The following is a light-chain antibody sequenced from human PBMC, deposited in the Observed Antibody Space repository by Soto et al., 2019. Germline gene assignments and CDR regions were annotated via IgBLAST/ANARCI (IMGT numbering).Light chain of an antibody. CDR3: QHYNNWIAS. Sequence: EIVMTQSPATLSVSPGEGATVSCRASQSVSSYLAWYQQKPGQAPRLLIYDASNRATGIPARFSGSGSGTEFTLTISSLQSEDFAVYYCQHYNNWIASFGGGTKVDIK. CDR1: QSVSSY. J-gene: IGKJ4*01. V-gene: IGKV3D-15*01. CDR2: DAS.